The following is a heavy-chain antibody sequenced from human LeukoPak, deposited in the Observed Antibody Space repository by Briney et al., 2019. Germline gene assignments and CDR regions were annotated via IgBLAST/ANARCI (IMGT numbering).Heavy chain of an antibody. V-gene: IGHV3-23*01. Sequence: GGSLRLSCAASGITFSSYAMGWVRQAPGKGLEWVSIISGSGGSTYYADSVKGRFTISRDNSKNTLYLQMNSLRAEDTAVYYCAKDDYGDYAVSDWGQGTLVTVSS. CDR3: AKDDYGDYAVSD. CDR2: ISGSGGST. CDR1: GITFSSYA. J-gene: IGHJ4*02. D-gene: IGHD4-17*01.